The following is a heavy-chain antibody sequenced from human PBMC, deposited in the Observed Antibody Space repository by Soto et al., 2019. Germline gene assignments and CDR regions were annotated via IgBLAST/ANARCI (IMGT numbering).Heavy chain of an antibody. CDR1: GDSISRYY. D-gene: IGHD3-10*01. V-gene: IGHV4-59*01. CDR2: IYYSGET. CDR3: ARDQGGEFLKGSGMDV. J-gene: IGHJ6*02. Sequence: QVQLQESGPGLVKPSETLSLTCTVSGDSISRYYWSWIRLSPGKGLEWLGYIYYSGETNYNPSVKIRVTISVDRTKNHLSLNPSSVIAPDTAVYYCARDQGGEFLKGSGMDVWGQGTTVNVS.